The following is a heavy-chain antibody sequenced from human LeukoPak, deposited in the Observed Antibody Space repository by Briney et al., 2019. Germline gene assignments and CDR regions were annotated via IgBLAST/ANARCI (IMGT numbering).Heavy chain of an antibody. V-gene: IGHV1-2*02. CDR2: MNPNSGGT. J-gene: IGHJ6*03. Sequence: ASVKVSCKASGYTFTGYYMHWVRQAPGQGLEWMGWMNPNSGGTNYAQKFQGRVTMTRATSISTAYMELSRLRSDDTAVYYCARKYGDYGRDYYYMTGSGKGTTATASS. CDR1: GYTFTGYY. CDR3: ARKYGDYGRDYYYMTG. D-gene: IGHD4-17*01.